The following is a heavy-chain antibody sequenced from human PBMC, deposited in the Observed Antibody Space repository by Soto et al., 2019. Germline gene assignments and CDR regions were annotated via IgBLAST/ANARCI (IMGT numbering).Heavy chain of an antibody. Sequence: SETLSLTGTVSSDSISGLYWTWIRQPAGKGLEWIGRIYSSGETNYNPSLTGRVIMSLDTSKNQFSLNMTSVTAEDTAVYSCARASQCKSSFACFAWLDYWGQGTLVTVSS. CDR3: ARASQCKSSFACFAWLDY. CDR1: SDSISGLY. J-gene: IGHJ4*02. V-gene: IGHV4-4*07. CDR2: IYSSGET. D-gene: IGHD3-9*01.